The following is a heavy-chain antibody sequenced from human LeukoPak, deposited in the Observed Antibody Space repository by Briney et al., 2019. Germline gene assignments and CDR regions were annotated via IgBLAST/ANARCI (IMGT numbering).Heavy chain of an antibody. CDR2: ISLAGQT. V-gene: IGHV4-4*02. CDR1: GGSISGTNW. J-gene: IGHJ4*02. D-gene: IGHD1-26*01. Sequence: SGTLSLTCGVSGGSISGTNWWRWVRQPPGQGLEWIGEISLAGQTNYSPSLNGRVTMSLDKSSNQLSLHLTSVTAADTATYFCSRESGPFCPFGYWGQGTLVIVSS. CDR3: SRESGPFCPFGY.